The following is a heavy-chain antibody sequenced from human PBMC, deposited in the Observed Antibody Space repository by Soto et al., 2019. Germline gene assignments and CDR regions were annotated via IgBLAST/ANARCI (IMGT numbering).Heavy chain of an antibody. CDR3: ARVLPGLGYYYGMDV. V-gene: IGHV4-30-4*01. Sequence: SETLSLTCTVSGGSISSGDYYWSWIRQPPGKGLEWIGYIYYSGSTYYNPSLKSRVTISVDTSKNQFSLKLSSVTAADTAVYYCARVLPGLGYYYGMDVWGQGTTVTV. CDR1: GGSISSGDYY. D-gene: IGHD2-15*01. CDR2: IYYSGST. J-gene: IGHJ6*02.